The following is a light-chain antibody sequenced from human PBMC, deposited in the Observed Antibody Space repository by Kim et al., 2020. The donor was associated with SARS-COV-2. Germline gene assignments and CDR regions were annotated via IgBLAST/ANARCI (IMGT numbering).Light chain of an antibody. J-gene: IGKJ5*01. CDR1: QSVRSNY. V-gene: IGKV3-20*01. CDR3: QQYGGSPIT. CDR2: GVS. Sequence: STGERGTLSCRASQSVRSNYLAWYQQKVGQAPRLLIYGVSSRATGIPDRFSGSGSGTDFTLTISRLEPEDFAVYYCQQYGGSPITFGQGTRLEIK.